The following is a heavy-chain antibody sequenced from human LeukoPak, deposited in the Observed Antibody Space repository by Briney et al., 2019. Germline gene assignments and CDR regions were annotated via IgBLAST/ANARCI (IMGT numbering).Heavy chain of an antibody. D-gene: IGHD3-22*01. V-gene: IGHV3-7*03. CDR2: IKQGGSER. J-gene: IGHJ4*02. CDR3: ARDLYYYDSSGYLR. Sequence: GGSLRLSCAASGFTFGSSWMRWVRQAPGQGLEWVANIKQGGSERYYVDSMKGRFTISRDNSKNTLYLQMNSLRAEDTAVYYCARDLYYYDSSGYLRWGQGTLVTVSS. CDR1: GFTFGSSW.